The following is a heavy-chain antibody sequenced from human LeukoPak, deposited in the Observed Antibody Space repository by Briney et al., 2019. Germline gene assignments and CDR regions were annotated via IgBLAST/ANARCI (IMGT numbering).Heavy chain of an antibody. V-gene: IGHV1-2*02. CDR1: GYTFTGYY. J-gene: IGHJ6*03. Sequence: ASVKVSCKASGYTFTGYYMHWVRQAPGQGLEWMGWINPNSGGTNYAQMFQGRVTMTRDTSISTAYMELSRLRSDDTAVYYCARDFTEVWTYSSSWPSYYYYYYMDVWGKGTTVTISS. CDR3: ARDFTEVWTYSSSWPSYYYYYYMDV. CDR2: INPNSGGT. D-gene: IGHD6-13*01.